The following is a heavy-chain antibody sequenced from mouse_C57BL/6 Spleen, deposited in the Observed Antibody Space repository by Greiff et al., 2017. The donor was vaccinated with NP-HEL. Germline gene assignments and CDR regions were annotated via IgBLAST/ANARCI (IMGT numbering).Heavy chain of an antibody. J-gene: IGHJ1*03. CDR1: GYSITSGYY. V-gene: IGHV3-6*01. CDR2: ISYDGSN. CDR3: ARDPIWYFDV. Sequence: EVQVVESGPGLVKPSQSLSLTCSVTGYSITSGYYWTWIRQFPGNKLEWMGYISYDGSNNYNPSLKNRISITRDTSKNQFFLKLNSVTTEDTATYYCARDPIWYFDVWGTGTTVTVSS.